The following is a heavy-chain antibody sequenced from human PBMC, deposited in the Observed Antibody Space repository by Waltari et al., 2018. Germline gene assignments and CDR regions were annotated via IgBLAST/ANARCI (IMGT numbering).Heavy chain of an antibody. V-gene: IGHV3-23*01. CDR1: GFTFSSYP. D-gene: IGHD3-3*01. CDR3: AKDNVLRFLEWLLYFDY. J-gene: IGHJ4*02. Sequence: EVQLLESGGGLVQPGGSLRLSCAASGFTFSSYPLSWVRQAQVKGLEWVSAISGSGGSTYYADSVKGRFTISRDNSKNTLYLQMNSLRAEDTAVYYCAKDNVLRFLEWLLYFDYWGQGTLVTVSS. CDR2: ISGSGGST.